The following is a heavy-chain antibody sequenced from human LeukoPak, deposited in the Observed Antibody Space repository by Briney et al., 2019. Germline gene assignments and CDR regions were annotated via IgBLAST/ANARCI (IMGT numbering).Heavy chain of an antibody. CDR1: GFTVSSNY. Sequence: TGGSLRLSCAASGFTVSSNYMSWVRQAPGKGLEWVSVIYSGGSTYYADSVKGRFTISRDNSKNTLYLQVGSLRAEDMAVYYCARERYSGYDFDAFDIWGQGTMVTVSS. CDR3: ARERYSGYDFDAFDI. J-gene: IGHJ3*02. D-gene: IGHD5-12*01. CDR2: IYSGGST. V-gene: IGHV3-53*05.